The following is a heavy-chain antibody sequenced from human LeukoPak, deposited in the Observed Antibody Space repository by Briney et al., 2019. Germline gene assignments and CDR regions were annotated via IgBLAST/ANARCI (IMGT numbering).Heavy chain of an antibody. CDR1: GFTFSNYA. CDR2: ITLSGGTT. Sequence: GGSLRLSCAASGFTFSNYAMNWVRQAPGKGLEWVSTITLSGGTTYYADSVMGRFTISRDNSKNTLYLQMNSLRVEDTALYYCARDRVITPLFDFWGQGTLVTVSS. D-gene: IGHD3-10*01. V-gene: IGHV3-23*01. J-gene: IGHJ4*02. CDR3: ARDRVITPLFDF.